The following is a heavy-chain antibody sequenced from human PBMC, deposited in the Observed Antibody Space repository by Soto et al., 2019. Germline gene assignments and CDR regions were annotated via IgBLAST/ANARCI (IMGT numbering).Heavy chain of an antibody. V-gene: IGHV3-23*01. CDR3: ARDSGNYGSGSFAH. Sequence: EVQLLESGGGLVQPGGSLRLSCAASGFRFSSHDMSWVRQAPGKGLEWVSAISGSGGNTYYADSVKGRFTISRDDSKTTLYLQMSSLRAEDTAIYYCARDSGNYGSGSFAHWGQGTLVTVSS. CDR2: ISGSGGNT. D-gene: IGHD3-10*01. CDR1: GFRFSSHD. J-gene: IGHJ4*02.